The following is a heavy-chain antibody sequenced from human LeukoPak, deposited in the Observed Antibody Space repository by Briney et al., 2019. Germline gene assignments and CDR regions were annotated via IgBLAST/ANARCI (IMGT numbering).Heavy chain of an antibody. V-gene: IGHV1-2*02. D-gene: IGHD4-17*01. J-gene: IGHJ4*02. CDR2: INPNSGGT. CDR3: AKSYGDYADLDY. Sequence: ASVKVSCKASGFIFTGYYMHWVRQAPGQGLEWMGWINPNSGGTKYAQKFQGRVTMTRDTSISTAYMDLSRLRSDDTAVYYCAKSYGDYADLDYWGQGTLVTVSS. CDR1: GFIFTGYY.